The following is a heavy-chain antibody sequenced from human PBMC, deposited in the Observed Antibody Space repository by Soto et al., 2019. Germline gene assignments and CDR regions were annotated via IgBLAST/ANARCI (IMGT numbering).Heavy chain of an antibody. J-gene: IGHJ6*03. Sequence: SQTLSLTCAVHGGPFNGYHWTWIRQPPGKGLEWIGSIYHSGSTNYNPSLKSRVTISVDTSKNQFSLKLSSVTAADTAVYYCGLYYYYYMDVWGKGTTVTVSS. CDR1: GGPFNGYH. CDR3: GLYYYYYMDV. V-gene: IGHV4-34*01. CDR2: IYHSGST.